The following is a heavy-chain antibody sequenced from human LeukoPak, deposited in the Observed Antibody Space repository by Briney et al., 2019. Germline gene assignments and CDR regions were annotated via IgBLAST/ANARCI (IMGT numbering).Heavy chain of an antibody. D-gene: IGHD3-3*01. CDR2: IKQDGSEK. V-gene: IGHV3-7*01. CDR3: ARDGRDDFWSGYYYYYYYYMDV. J-gene: IGHJ6*03. Sequence: GGSLRLSCVASGFTFSSYWMSWVRQAPGKGLEWVANIKQDGSEKYYVDSVKGRFTISRDNAKNSLYLQMNSLRAEDTAVYYCARDGRDDFWSGYYYYYYYYMDVWGKGTTVTVSS. CDR1: GFTFSSYW.